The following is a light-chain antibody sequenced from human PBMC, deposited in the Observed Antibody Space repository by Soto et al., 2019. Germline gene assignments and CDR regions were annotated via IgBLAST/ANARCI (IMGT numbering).Light chain of an antibody. CDR1: SSDVGAYNY. Sequence: QSALTQPPSASGSPGQSVTISCTGTSSDVGAYNYVSWYQQHSGKAPKLVIYEVSKRPSGVPDRFSASKSGNTASLAVSGLQAEDEADYYCSSYADSNNFVLFGGGTQLTVL. CDR2: EVS. CDR3: SSYADSNNFVL. J-gene: IGLJ2*01. V-gene: IGLV2-8*01.